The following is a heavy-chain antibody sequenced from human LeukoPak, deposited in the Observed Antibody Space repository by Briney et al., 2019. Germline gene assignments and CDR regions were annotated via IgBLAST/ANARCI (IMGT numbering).Heavy chain of an antibody. CDR2: ISVNNGGT. J-gene: IGHJ4*02. Sequence: ASVKVSCKASGYTFTTYSLAWVRQAPGQSLEWMGWISVNNGGTNYAQSFQDRVTLTRDTSTNTAYMELSSLRSEDTAVYYCATNRGSSWYYYFDYWGQGTLVTVSS. CDR1: GYTFTTYS. CDR3: ATNRGSSWYYYFDY. D-gene: IGHD6-13*01. V-gene: IGHV1-18*01.